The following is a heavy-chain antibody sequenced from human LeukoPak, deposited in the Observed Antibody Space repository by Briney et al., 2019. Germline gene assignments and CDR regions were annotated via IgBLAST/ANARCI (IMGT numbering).Heavy chain of an antibody. Sequence: SETLSLTCTVSGGSISSYYWSWIRQPPGKGLEWIGYIYYSGSTNYNPSLKSRVTISVDTSKNQFSLKLSSVTAADTAVYYCARHRGAYSSSWYYFDHWGQGTLVTVSS. CDR1: GGSISSYY. CDR3: ARHRGAYSSSWYYFDH. V-gene: IGHV4-59*08. D-gene: IGHD6-13*01. J-gene: IGHJ4*02. CDR2: IYYSGST.